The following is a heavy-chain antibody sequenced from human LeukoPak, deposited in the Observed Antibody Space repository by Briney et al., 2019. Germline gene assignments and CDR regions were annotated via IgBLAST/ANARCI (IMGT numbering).Heavy chain of an antibody. CDR1: GGSFSGYY. CDR3: ARGPHTGVNYYDSSGYYY. D-gene: IGHD3-22*01. J-gene: IGHJ4*02. CDR2: INHSGST. Sequence: PSETLALTCAVYGGSFSGYYWSWIRQPPGKGLESIGEINHSGSTNYNPSLKSRVTISVDTSKNQFSLKLSSVTAADTAVYYCARGPHTGVNYYDSSGYYYWGQGTLVTVSS. V-gene: IGHV4-34*01.